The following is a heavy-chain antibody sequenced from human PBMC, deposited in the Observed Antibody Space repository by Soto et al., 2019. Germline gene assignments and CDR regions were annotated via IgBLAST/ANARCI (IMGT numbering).Heavy chain of an antibody. Sequence: QLVESGGGLIQPGGSLRLSCAASGFTVTRNYMTWVRLAPGKGLECVSTIHTGGKTCYTDSVKGRFTVSRDESKNTLFLQMSTLRVEDTGVYYCATGGSKRVRGAIVEVFHLEFWGRGTVVTVSS. V-gene: IGHV3-53*02. CDR3: ATGGSKRVRGAIVEVFHLEF. J-gene: IGHJ4*02. CDR2: IHTGGKT. CDR1: GFTVTRNY. D-gene: IGHD3-10*01.